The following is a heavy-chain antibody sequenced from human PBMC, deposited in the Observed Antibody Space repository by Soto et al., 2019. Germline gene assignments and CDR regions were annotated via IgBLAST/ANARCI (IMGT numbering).Heavy chain of an antibody. J-gene: IGHJ3*02. V-gene: IGHV1-69*13. Sequence: SVKVSCKASGGTFSSYAISWVRQAPGQGLEWMGGIIPIFVTANYAQKFQGRVTFTADESTSTAYMELSSLRSEDTAVYYCARVVAVAGTRAFDIWGQGTMVTVSS. D-gene: IGHD6-19*01. CDR2: IIPIFVTA. CDR3: ARVVAVAGTRAFDI. CDR1: GGTFSSYA.